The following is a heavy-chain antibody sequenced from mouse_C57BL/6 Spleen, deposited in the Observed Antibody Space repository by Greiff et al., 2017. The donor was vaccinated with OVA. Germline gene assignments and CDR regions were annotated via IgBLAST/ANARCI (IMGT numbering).Heavy chain of an antibody. CDR3: ARGGYDGAWFAY. V-gene: IGHV1-63*01. J-gene: IGHJ3*01. D-gene: IGHD2-2*01. CDR1: GYTFTNYW. Sequence: VQLKESGAELVRPGTSVKMSCKASGYTFTNYWIGWAKQRPGHGLEWIGDIYPGGGYTNYNEKFKGKATLTADKSSSTAYMQFSSLTSEDSAIYYCARGGYDGAWFAYWGQGTLVTVSA. CDR2: IYPGGGYT.